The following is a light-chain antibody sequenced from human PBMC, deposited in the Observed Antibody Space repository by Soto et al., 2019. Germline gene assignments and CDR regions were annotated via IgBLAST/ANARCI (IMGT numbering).Light chain of an antibody. CDR3: HQRSSWPPIT. CDR2: DAS. Sequence: EIVLTQSPATLSLSPGERATLSCRASQSVSSYLAWYQQKPGQAPRLLIYDASNRATGIPARFSGSGSGTDFTLTISSLEPEDFAVYYCHQRSSWPPITFGQGTRLEI. V-gene: IGKV3-11*01. CDR1: QSVSSY. J-gene: IGKJ5*01.